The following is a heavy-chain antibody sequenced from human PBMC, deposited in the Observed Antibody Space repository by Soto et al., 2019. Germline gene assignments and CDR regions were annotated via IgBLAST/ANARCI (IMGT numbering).Heavy chain of an antibody. V-gene: IGHV4-59*08. CDR2: SYYSGST. D-gene: IGHD4-17*01. CDR1: GGSISSYY. Sequence: QVQLQESGPGLVKASETLSLTCTVSGGSISSYYWSWIRQPPGKGLEWIGYSYYSGSTNYNPSLKSRVTISVDTSKNQFSLKLRSVTAADTAVYYCARGYGDYVLDFWGQGTLVTVSS. J-gene: IGHJ4*02. CDR3: ARGYGDYVLDF.